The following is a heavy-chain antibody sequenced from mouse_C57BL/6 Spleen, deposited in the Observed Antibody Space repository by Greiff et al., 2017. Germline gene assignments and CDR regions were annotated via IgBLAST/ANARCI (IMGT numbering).Heavy chain of an antibody. D-gene: IGHD2-3*01. V-gene: IGHV1-9*01. J-gene: IGHJ4*01. CDR1: GYTFTGYW. Sequence: QVQLKESGAELMKPGASVKLSCKATGYTFTGYWIEWVKQRPGHGLEWIGEILPGSGSTNYNAKFKGKATFTADTSSNTAYMQLSSLTTDDSAIYYCAKLYYGYSYYAMDYWGQGTSVTVSS. CDR3: AKLYYGYSYYAMDY. CDR2: ILPGSGST.